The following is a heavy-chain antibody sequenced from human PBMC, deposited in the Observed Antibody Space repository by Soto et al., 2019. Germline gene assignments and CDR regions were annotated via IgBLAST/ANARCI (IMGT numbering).Heavy chain of an antibody. CDR1: SGSISSYY. CDR2: IYYSGSA. J-gene: IGHJ4*02. CDR3: ARRYSYGLDNYRDF. Sequence: QVQLQESGPGLVKPSETLSLTCTVSSGSISSYYWTWIRQPPGKGLEWIGCIYYSGSANYNPSLKSRVTISVDRSKNHFSLKLSSVTAADTAVYYCARRYSYGLDNYRDFWGQGMLVTVSP. D-gene: IGHD5-18*01. V-gene: IGHV4-59*01.